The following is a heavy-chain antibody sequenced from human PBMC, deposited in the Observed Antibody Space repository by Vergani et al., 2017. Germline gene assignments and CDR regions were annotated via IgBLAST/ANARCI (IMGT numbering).Heavy chain of an antibody. V-gene: IGHV3-64*01. CDR1: GFTFSSYA. CDR3: ATRPRYLLSPAEYFQH. J-gene: IGHJ1*01. CDR2: ISSNGGST. Sequence: EVQLVESGGGLVQPGGSLRLSCAASGFTFSSYAMHWVRQAPGKGLEYVSAISSNGGSTYYANSVKGRFTISRDNSKNTLYLQMGSLRAEDMAVYYCATRPRYLLSPAEYFQHWGQGTLVTVSS. D-gene: IGHD1-26*01.